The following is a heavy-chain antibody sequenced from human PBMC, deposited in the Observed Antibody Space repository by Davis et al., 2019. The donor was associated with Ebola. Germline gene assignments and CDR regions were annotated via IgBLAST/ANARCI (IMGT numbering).Heavy chain of an antibody. CDR3: TTDTRIVVVPAAIGYYYYGMDV. V-gene: IGHV3-15*07. CDR1: GFTFSNAW. J-gene: IGHJ6*02. Sequence: GESLKISCAASGFTFSNAWMNWVRQAPGNGPAWVGRIKIKTDGGTTDYAAPVKGRFTISRDDSKNTLYLQMNSLKTEDTAVYYCTTDTRIVVVPAAIGYYYYGMDVWGQGTTVTVSS. D-gene: IGHD2-2*01. CDR2: IKIKTDGGTT.